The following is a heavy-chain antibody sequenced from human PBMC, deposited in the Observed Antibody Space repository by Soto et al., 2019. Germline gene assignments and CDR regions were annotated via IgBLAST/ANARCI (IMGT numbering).Heavy chain of an antibody. Sequence: QVQLVESGGGVVQPGRSLRLSCAASGFTFSSYGMHWVRQAPGKGLEWVAVIWYDGSNKYYADSVKGRFTISRDNSKNKLYLKMNSLRADDTAVYYCAKAYYYGSGAKIGWFDPWGQGTLVTVSS. V-gene: IGHV3-33*06. D-gene: IGHD3-10*01. CDR2: IWYDGSNK. CDR3: AKAYYYGSGAKIGWFDP. J-gene: IGHJ5*02. CDR1: GFTFSSYG.